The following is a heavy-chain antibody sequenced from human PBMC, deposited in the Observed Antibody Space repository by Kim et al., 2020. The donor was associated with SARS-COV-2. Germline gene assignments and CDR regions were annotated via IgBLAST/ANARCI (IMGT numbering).Heavy chain of an antibody. D-gene: IGHD3-3*01. CDR2: INHSGST. CDR3: AREGVGRFLESSWFDP. V-gene: IGHV4-34*01. Sequence: SETLSLTCAVYGGSFSGYYWSWIRQPPGKGLEWIGEINHSGSTNYNPSLKSRVTISVDTSKNQFSLKLSSVTAADTAVYYCAREGVGRFLESSWFDPWGQGTLVTVSS. CDR1: GGSFSGYY. J-gene: IGHJ5*02.